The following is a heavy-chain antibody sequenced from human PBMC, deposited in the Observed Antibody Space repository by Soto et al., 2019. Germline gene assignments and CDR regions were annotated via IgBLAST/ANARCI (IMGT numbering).Heavy chain of an antibody. CDR2: INSDGSST. CDR1: GFTFSSYW. D-gene: IGHD3-10*01. CDR3: ASHFGELRGCCDAFDI. V-gene: IGHV3-74*01. Sequence: GGSLRLSCAASGFTFSSYWMHWVRQAPGKGLVWVSRINSDGSSTSYADSVKGRFTISRHNAKNTLYLQMNSLRAEDTAVYYCASHFGELRGCCDAFDIWGQGTMVTVSS. J-gene: IGHJ3*02.